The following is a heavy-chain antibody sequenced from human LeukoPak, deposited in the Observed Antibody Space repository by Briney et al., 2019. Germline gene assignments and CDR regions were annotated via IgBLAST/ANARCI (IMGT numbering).Heavy chain of an antibody. CDR2: IYHSGST. D-gene: IGHD4-17*01. CDR3: ARYDYGGNSFDY. CDR1: GGSISSGGYS. V-gene: IGHV4-30-2*01. Sequence: SETLSLTCAVSGGSISSGGYSWSWIRQPPGKGLEWIGYIYHSGSTYYNPSLKSRVTISVGRSKNQFSLRLSSVTAADTAVYYCARYDYGGNSFDYWGQGTLVTVSS. J-gene: IGHJ4*02.